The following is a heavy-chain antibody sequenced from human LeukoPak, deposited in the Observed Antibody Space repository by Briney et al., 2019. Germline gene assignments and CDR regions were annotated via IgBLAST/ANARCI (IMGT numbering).Heavy chain of an antibody. V-gene: IGHV3-23*01. J-gene: IGHJ4*02. CDR1: GFTLSSYA. D-gene: IGHD2-15*01. CDR2: ISGSGGST. Sequence: GSLRLSCAASGFTLSSYAMSWVRQAPGKGLEWVSAISGSGGSTYYADSVKGRFTISRDNSKNTLYLQMNSLRAEDTAVYYCAKEGCSGGSCYPKFDYWGQGTLVTVSS. CDR3: AKEGCSGGSCYPKFDY.